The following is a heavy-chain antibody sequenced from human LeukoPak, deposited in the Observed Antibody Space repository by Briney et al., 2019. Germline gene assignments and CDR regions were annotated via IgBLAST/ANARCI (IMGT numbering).Heavy chain of an antibody. V-gene: IGHV3-7*04. CDR2: INQVASEK. D-gene: IGHD3-10*01. Sequence: GGSLRLSCAASGFTISFYWMSWVRQAPGKGLEWVANINQVASEKNYVDSVKGRFTISRDNAKNSLYLQMNSVRAEDTAMYYCVRDGGYYGPDSWGQGALVSISS. CDR3: VRDGGYYGPDS. CDR1: GFTISFYW. J-gene: IGHJ4*02.